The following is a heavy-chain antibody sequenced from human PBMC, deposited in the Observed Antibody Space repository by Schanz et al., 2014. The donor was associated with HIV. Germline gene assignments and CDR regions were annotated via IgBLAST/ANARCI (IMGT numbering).Heavy chain of an antibody. CDR1: GFTFDDHA. Sequence: EVQLVESGGALVQPGRSLRLSCAASGFTFDDHAMHWVRQAPGKGLEWVSGISWYGDIIGYADSVKGRFTISRDNAKTRAPGIIGHRQTQRHADSVKGRFTISRDNAKNSLFLQMNGLRPEDSALYYCAKDIGRLGDSAQLFDYWGQGTLVTVSS. J-gene: IGHJ4*02. CDR3: GRFTISRDNAKNSLFLQMNGLRPEDSALYYCAKDIGRLGDSAQLFDY. CDR2: ISWYGDII. D-gene: IGHD2-8*01. V-gene: IGHV3-9*01.